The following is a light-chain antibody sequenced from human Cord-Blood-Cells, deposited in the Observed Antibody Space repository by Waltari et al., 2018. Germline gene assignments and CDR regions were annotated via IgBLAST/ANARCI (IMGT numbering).Light chain of an antibody. Sequence: QSALTQPRSVSGSPGQSVTISCTGTSSDVGGYNYVSWYPQHQGKAPKLRIYDVSKRPSGVPDRFSGSKSGNTASLTISGLQAEDEADYYCCSYAGSYTWVFGGGTKLTVL. V-gene: IGLV2-11*01. J-gene: IGLJ3*02. CDR3: CSYAGSYTWV. CDR2: DVS. CDR1: SSDVGGYNY.